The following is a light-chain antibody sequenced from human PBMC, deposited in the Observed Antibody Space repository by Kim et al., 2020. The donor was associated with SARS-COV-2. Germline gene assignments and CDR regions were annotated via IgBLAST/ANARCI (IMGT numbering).Light chain of an antibody. J-gene: IGLJ2*01. Sequence: IARTGSSHNLGAVYDVHWSQQLKGPAPKLLIYGHNNRPSGVADRFSGSKSGTSASLAITGLQAEDEADYYCQSYDSSLTGYVAFGGGTKLTVL. CDR3: QSYDSSLTGYVA. V-gene: IGLV1-40*01. CDR1: SHNLGAVYD. CDR2: GHN.